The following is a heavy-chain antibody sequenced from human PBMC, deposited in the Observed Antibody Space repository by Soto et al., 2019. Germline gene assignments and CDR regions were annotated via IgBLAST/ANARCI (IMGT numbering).Heavy chain of an antibody. J-gene: IGHJ6*03. CDR3: ARTYYDILTGPYYCYMDV. Sequence: PSETLSLTCTVSGGSISSYYWSWIRQPPGKGLEWIGYIYYSGSTYYNPSLKSRVTISVDTSKNQFSLKLSSVTAADTAVYYCARTYYDILTGPYYCYMDVWGKGTTVTVSS. CDR2: IYYSGST. CDR1: GGSISSYY. V-gene: IGHV4-59*12. D-gene: IGHD3-9*01.